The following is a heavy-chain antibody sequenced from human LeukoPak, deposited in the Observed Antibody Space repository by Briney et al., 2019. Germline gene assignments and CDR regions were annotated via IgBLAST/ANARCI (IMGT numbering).Heavy chain of an antibody. CDR3: AGYNWNAEIDY. CDR1: GGSISSSSYY. CDR2: IYYSGST. D-gene: IGHD1-20*01. V-gene: IGHV4-39*07. Sequence: TSETLSLTCTVSGGSISSSSYYWGWIRQPPGKGLEWIGSIYYSGSTYYNPSLKSRVTISVDTSKNQFSLKLSSVTAADTAVYYCAGYNWNAEIDYWGQGTLVTVSS. J-gene: IGHJ4*02.